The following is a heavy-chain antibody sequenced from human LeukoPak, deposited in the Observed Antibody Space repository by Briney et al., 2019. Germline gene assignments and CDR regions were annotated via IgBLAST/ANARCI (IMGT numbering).Heavy chain of an antibody. CDR1: GGSFSGYS. D-gene: IGHD3-22*01. CDR3: ARGPYYDGSGYYVD. Sequence: SETLSLTCDVYGGSFSGYSWSWIRQPPGKGLEWIGEINHSGSTNYNPSLKNRVTMSVDTSKNQFSLRLSSMTAADTAVYFCARGPYYDGSGYYVDWGQGTLVTVSS. J-gene: IGHJ4*02. V-gene: IGHV4-34*01. CDR2: INHSGST.